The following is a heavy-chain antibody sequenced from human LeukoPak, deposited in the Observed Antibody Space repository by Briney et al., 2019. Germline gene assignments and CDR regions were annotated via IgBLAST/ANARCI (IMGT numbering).Heavy chain of an antibody. J-gene: IGHJ4*02. D-gene: IGHD3-22*01. V-gene: IGHV3-30-3*01. CDR3: ARVDYYDSSGYFDY. CDR2: ISYDGSNK. CDR1: GFTFSSYA. Sequence: PGGSRRLSCAASGFTFSSYAMHWVRQAPGKGLEWVAVISYDGSNKYYADSVKGRFTISRDNSKNTLYLQMNSLRAEDTAVYYCARVDYYDSSGYFDYWGQGTLVTVSS.